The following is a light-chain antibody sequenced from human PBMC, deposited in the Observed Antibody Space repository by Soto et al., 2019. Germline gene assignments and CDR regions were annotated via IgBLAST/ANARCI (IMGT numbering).Light chain of an antibody. CDR2: GAS. V-gene: IGKV3-20*01. J-gene: IGKJ2*01. CDR1: QSVSSSY. Sequence: EIVLTQSPGTLSLSPGERATLSCRASQSVSSSYLAWYQQKPGQAPRLLIYGASSRATGIPDMSSGSWSGTDFTLTISRLEPEDFAVYYCQQYGSSPYTFGQGTKLEIK. CDR3: QQYGSSPYT.